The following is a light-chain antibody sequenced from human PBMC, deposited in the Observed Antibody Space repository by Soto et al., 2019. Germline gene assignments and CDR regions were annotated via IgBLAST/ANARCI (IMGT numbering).Light chain of an antibody. CDR3: LQYASPPYT. CDR2: GAS. Sequence: VLTQSPGTLSLSPGERATLSCRASQSLSSSFLAWYQKKPGLAPRLLLYGASNRATGTPDRFSGSGSGTDFTLSISRLEPEDFAVYFCLQYASPPYTFGQGTKLEIK. J-gene: IGKJ2*01. CDR1: QSLSSSF. V-gene: IGKV3-20*01.